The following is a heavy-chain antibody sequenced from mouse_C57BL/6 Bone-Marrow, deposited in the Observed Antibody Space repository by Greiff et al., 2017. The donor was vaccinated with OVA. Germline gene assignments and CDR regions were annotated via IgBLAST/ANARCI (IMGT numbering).Heavy chain of an antibody. V-gene: IGHV5-17*01. CDR3: ARDSNLYAMDY. D-gene: IGHD2-5*01. Sequence: EVKVVESGGGLVKPGGSLKLSCAASGFTFSDYGMHWVRQAPEKGLEWVAYISSGSSTIYYADTVKGRFTISRDNAKNTLFLQMTSLRSEDTAMYYCARDSNLYAMDYWGQGTSVTVSS. CDR1: GFTFSDYG. J-gene: IGHJ4*01. CDR2: ISSGSSTI.